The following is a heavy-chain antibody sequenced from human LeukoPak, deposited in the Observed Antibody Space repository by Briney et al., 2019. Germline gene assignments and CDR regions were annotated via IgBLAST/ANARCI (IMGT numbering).Heavy chain of an antibody. V-gene: IGHV3-30-3*01. CDR2: ISYDGSNK. CDR3: AKDGEITMIVPDAFDI. CDR1: GFTFSSYA. D-gene: IGHD3-22*01. Sequence: GGSLRLSCAASGFTFSSYAMHWVRQAPGKGLEWVAVISYDGSNKYYADSVKGRFTISRDNSKNTLYLQMNSLRAEDTAVYYCAKDGEITMIVPDAFDIWGQGTMVTVSS. J-gene: IGHJ3*02.